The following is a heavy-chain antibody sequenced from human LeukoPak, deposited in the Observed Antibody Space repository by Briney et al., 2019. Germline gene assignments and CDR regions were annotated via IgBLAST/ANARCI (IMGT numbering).Heavy chain of an antibody. D-gene: IGHD6-13*01. Sequence: SETLSLTCTVSGGSISSGGYYWSWIRQPPGKGLEWIGYIYYSGSTYYNPSLKSRVTISVDTSKNQFSLKLSSVTAADTAVYYCAREVYSSSWVDYWGQGTLVTVSS. CDR3: AREVYSSSWVDY. V-gene: IGHV4-31*03. CDR1: GGSISSGGYY. CDR2: IYYSGST. J-gene: IGHJ4*02.